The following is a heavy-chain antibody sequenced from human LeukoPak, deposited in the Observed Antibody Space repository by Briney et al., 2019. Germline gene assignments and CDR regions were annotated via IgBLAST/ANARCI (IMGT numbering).Heavy chain of an antibody. D-gene: IGHD3-16*01. CDR3: ARDWAHGSFDS. J-gene: IGHJ4*02. Sequence: GASVKVSCKALGYPFAAFSLHWVRQAPGQGPEWMAIINPGIFTTTYAQKLQDRITVTSDTSTATVYMELRSLRLEDTAVYFCARDWAHGSFDSWGQGTLVTVSS. CDR2: INPGIFTT. V-gene: IGHV1-46*01. CDR1: GYPFAAFS.